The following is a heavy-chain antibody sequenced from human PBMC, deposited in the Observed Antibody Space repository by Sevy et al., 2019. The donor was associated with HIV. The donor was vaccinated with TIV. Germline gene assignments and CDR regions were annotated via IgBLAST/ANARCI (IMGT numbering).Heavy chain of an antibody. V-gene: IGHV3-30-3*01. CDR3: ARARDQGGVYYFDY. CDR1: GFTFSSYA. CDR2: ISYDGTNK. J-gene: IGHJ4*02. Sequence: GGSLRLSCAASGFTFSSYALHWVRHAPGKGLEWLAVISYDGTNKYYADSVRGRFTISRDNSKNTLHLQMNSLRVEDTAVYFCARARDQGGVYYFDYWGQGTLVTVSS.